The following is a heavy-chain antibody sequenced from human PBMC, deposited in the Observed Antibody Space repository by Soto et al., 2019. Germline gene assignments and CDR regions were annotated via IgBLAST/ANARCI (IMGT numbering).Heavy chain of an antibody. J-gene: IGHJ4*02. CDR2: IVGSSDT. CDR1: GFPFSAYT. V-gene: IGHV3-23*01. Sequence: EVQLLESGGCLVQPGGSLRLSCAASGFPFSAYTMTWVRQSPGKGLEWISSIVGSSDTSYADSVRGQFTTSRNNAANSLFLQMNGLRAEDTAIYYCAKDNRLDRLWDIDYWGQGSLVTVSS. D-gene: IGHD3-16*01. CDR3: AKDNRLDRLWDIDY.